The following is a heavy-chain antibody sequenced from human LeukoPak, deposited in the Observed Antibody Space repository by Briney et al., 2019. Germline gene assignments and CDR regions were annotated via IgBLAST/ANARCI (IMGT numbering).Heavy chain of an antibody. V-gene: IGHV3-7*01. J-gene: IGHJ6*04. CDR3: AELGITMIGGV. Sequence: GGSLRLSCAASGFTFSNYCMSWVRQAPGKGLEWVVNIKQDGSDKYYVDSGKGRFTISRDNAKNSLYLQMNSLRAEDTAVYYCAELGITMIGGVWGKGTTVTISS. CDR2: IKQDGSDK. CDR1: GFTFSNYC. D-gene: IGHD3-10*02.